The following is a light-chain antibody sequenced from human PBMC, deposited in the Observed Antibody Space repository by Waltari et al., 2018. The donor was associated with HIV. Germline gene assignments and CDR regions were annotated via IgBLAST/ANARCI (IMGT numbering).Light chain of an antibody. J-gene: IGKJ1*01. CDR3: QQSYSTPRT. Sequence: DIQMTQYPSSLSASVGDRVTITCRASQSISKYFNWYQQKPGKAPTLLIYAASSLQGGVPSRFSGSGSGTDFTLTISSLQPEDFATYYCQQSYSTPRTFGQGTKVEIK. CDR1: QSISKY. V-gene: IGKV1-39*01. CDR2: AAS.